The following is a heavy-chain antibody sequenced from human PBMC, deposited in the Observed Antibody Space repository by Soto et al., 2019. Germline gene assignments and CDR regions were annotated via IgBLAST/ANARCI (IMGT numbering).Heavy chain of an antibody. CDR3: TTEYCSGGSCYTDHFDI. CDR1: GFTFSNAW. J-gene: IGHJ3*02. D-gene: IGHD2-15*01. V-gene: IGHV3-15*01. Sequence: EVQLVESGGGLVKPGGSLRLSCAASGFTFSNAWISWVRQAPGKGLEWVGRIKSKTHGGTTDYPAAVKGRFTISRDDSKNTLYLQMNSLKTEDTAVYYCTTEYCSGGSCYTDHFDIWGQGTMVTVSS. CDR2: IKSKTHGGTT.